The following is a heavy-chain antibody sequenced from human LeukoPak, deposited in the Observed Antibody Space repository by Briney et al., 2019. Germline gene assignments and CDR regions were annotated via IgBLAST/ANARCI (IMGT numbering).Heavy chain of an antibody. D-gene: IGHD3-22*01. CDR1: GYSFTSYW. CDR2: IYPGDSDT. Sequence: GESLKISCKGSGYSFTSYWIGWVRQMPGKGLEWMGIIYPGDSDTRYSPSFQGQVTISADKSISTAYLQWSSLRASDTAMYYCARLPYYYDSSGYYFDYWGQGTLVTVSS. J-gene: IGHJ4*02. CDR3: ARLPYYYDSSGYYFDY. V-gene: IGHV5-51*01.